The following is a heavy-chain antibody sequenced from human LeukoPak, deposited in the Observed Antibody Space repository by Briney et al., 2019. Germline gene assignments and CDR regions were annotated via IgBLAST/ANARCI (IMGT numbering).Heavy chain of an antibody. J-gene: IGHJ4*02. Sequence: SETLSLTCSVSHYSVSSNYYWGWIRQPPGKGLEWIGSIYHSGSTYYNPSLKSRVTISVDTSKNQFSLKLTSVTAADTAVYYCARSSGYMSYWGQGTLVTVSS. D-gene: IGHD3-22*01. CDR1: HYSVSSNYY. V-gene: IGHV4-38-2*02. CDR3: ARSSGYMSY. CDR2: IYHSGST.